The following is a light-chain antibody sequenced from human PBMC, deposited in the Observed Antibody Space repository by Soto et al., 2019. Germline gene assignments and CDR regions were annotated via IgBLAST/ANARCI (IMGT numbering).Light chain of an antibody. J-gene: IGKJ1*01. CDR1: QSISSY. CDR3: QPSYSTPRT. V-gene: IGKV1-39*01. CDR2: AAS. Sequence: DIQMTQSPSSLSASVGDRVTITCRASQSISSYLNWYQQKPGKAPKLLIYAASSLQSGVPSRFSGSGSGTDFTLTTSSLQPEDFATYYCQPSYSTPRTFGQGTKVEVK.